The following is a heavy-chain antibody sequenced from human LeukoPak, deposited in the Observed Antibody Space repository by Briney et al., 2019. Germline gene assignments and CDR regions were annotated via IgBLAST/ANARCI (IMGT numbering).Heavy chain of an antibody. CDR3: ARGPTDLYGGHRYYFDY. J-gene: IGHJ4*02. CDR1: GGSISSSSYY. V-gene: IGHV4-39*01. CDR2: IYYSGST. D-gene: IGHD4/OR15-4a*01. Sequence: SETLSLTCTVSGGSISSSSYYWGWIRQPPGKGLEWIGSIYYSGSTYYNPSLKSRVTISVDTSKNQFSLKLSSVTAADTAVYYGARGPTDLYGGHRYYFDYWGQGTLVTVSS.